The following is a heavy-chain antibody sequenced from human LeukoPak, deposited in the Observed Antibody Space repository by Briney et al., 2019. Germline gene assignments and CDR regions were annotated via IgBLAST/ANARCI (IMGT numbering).Heavy chain of an antibody. CDR1: GFTFSSYG. V-gene: IGHV3-30*03. J-gene: IGHJ6*03. CDR2: ISYDESFK. Sequence: GGSLRLSCAASGFTFSSYGMHWVRQAPGKGLEWVAVISYDESFKYYSDSVKGRFTISRDNSKSTLYLQMNSLRAEDTAVYYCARVRQYYYYMDVWGKGTTVTVSS. CDR3: ARVRQYYYYMDV.